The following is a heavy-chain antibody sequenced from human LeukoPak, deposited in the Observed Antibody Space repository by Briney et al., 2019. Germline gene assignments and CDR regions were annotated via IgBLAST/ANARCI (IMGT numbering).Heavy chain of an antibody. CDR1: GGSISSSSYY. Sequence: SETLSLTCTVSGGSISSSSYYWGWIRQPPGKGLEWIGSIYYSGSTYYNPSLKSRVTISVDTSKNQFSLKLSSVTAADTAVYYCARGSRYSSGWLNWFDPWGQGTLVTVSS. J-gene: IGHJ5*02. D-gene: IGHD6-19*01. CDR2: IYYSGST. V-gene: IGHV4-39*07. CDR3: ARGSRYSSGWLNWFDP.